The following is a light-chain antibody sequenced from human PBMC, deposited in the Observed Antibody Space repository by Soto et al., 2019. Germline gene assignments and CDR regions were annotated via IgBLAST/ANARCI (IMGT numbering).Light chain of an antibody. CDR2: GAS. Sequence: EMVLTQSPGTLSLSPGGRATLSCRASHSVISSYLAWYQQKPGQAPRLLIYGASSRATGIPDRFSGSGSGTDFTLTISRLEPEDFAVYYCQQYGSPPTFGQGTKVDIK. CDR1: HSVISSY. CDR3: QQYGSPPT. V-gene: IGKV3-20*01. J-gene: IGKJ1*01.